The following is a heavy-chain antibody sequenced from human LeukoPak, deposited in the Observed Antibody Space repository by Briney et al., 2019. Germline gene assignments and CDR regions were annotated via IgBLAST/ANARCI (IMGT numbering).Heavy chain of an antibody. D-gene: IGHD6-19*01. Sequence: ASVKVSCKASGYTFTDYYLHWVRQAPGQGLEWMGWINPNSGGTNYARQGGFTMTRDTSSSTAYMELSSLRSDDTAVYYCARDAGSSGWTRFDYWGQGTLVTVSS. CDR3: ARDAGSSGWTRFDY. CDR2: INPNSGGT. CDR1: GYTFTDYY. V-gene: IGHV1-2*02. J-gene: IGHJ4*02.